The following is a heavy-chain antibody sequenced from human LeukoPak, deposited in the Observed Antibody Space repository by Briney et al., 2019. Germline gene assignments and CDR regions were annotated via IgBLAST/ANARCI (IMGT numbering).Heavy chain of an antibody. CDR1: GYTFTGYY. V-gene: IGHV1-2*06. D-gene: IGHD6-19*01. CDR3: AGSNIAVTGTLWVY. J-gene: IGHJ4*02. Sequence: GASVQVSCKASGYTFTGYYMHWVRQAPGQGLEWMGRINPNSGGTNYAQKFQGRVTMTRDTSISTVYMELSRLRSDDTAVYYCAGSNIAVTGTLWVYWGQGTLVTVSS. CDR2: INPNSGGT.